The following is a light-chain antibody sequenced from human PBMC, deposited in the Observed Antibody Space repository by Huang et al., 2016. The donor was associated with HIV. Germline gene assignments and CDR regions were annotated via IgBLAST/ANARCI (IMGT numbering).Light chain of an antibody. CDR1: QRVSSRG. CDR3: QQYGSSPRT. Sequence: EIVLTQSPGTLSLSPGERATLSCRAGQRVSSRGLAWYHQKPGQAPRLLICGASSRATGIPDRFSGSGSGTDFTLTISRLEPEDFAVYYCQQYGSSPRTFGQGTKLEIK. V-gene: IGKV3-20*01. J-gene: IGKJ2*01. CDR2: GAS.